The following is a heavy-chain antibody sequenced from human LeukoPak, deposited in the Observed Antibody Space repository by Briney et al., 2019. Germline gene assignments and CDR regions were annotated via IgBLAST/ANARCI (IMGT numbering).Heavy chain of an antibody. J-gene: IGHJ4*02. V-gene: IGHV3-21*01. CDR2: ISSSSSYI. D-gene: IGHD1-26*01. CDR1: GFTFSSYS. Sequence: GGSLRLSCAASGFTFSSYSMNWVRQAPGKGLECVSSISSSSSYIYYADSVKGRFTISRDNAKNSLYLQMNSLRAEDTAVYYCARGSERLFDYWGQGTLVTVSS. CDR3: ARGSERLFDY.